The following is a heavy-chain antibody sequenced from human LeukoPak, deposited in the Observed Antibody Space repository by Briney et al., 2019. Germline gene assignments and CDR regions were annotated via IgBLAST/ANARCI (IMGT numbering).Heavy chain of an antibody. CDR2: IYTSGST. D-gene: IGHD3-22*01. J-gene: IGHJ3*02. V-gene: IGHV4-61*02. CDR3: ARDYYDSSGYEPDWHAFDI. Sequence: PSETLSLTCTVSGGSIVSGTYYWSWIRQPAGKGLEWIGRIYTSGSTNYNPSLKSRVTISVDTSKNQFSLKLSSVTAADTAVYYCARDYYDSSGYEPDWHAFDIWGQGTMVTVSS. CDR1: GGSIVSGTYY.